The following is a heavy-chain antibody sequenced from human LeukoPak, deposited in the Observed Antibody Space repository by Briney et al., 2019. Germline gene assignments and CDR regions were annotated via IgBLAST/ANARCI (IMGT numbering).Heavy chain of an antibody. CDR2: LYHTGAV. J-gene: IGHJ4*02. Sequence: PSETLSLTCTVSGVSITGDSYYWAWIPQPPGKNLEWIGSLYHTGAVHYTPSLRSRVTIAEDTPKNQFSLKLASVTAADTAIYYCARHGGFTPPDYWGQGTLVAVSS. V-gene: IGHV4-39*01. CDR1: GVSITGDSYY. CDR3: ARHGGFTPPDY.